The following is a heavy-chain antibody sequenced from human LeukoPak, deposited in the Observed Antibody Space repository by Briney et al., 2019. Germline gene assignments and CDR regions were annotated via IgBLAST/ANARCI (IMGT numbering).Heavy chain of an antibody. CDR1: GFTFPRHA. Sequence: GGSLRLSCAASGFTFPRHAMSWVRQAPGEGLEWVASIGGSGGRTHYADSVNGRFTISRDNSQNTVYLHMNSLRADDTAVYYCAQEHFDTSGYYSRFDSWGQGILVTVSS. V-gene: IGHV3-23*01. J-gene: IGHJ4*02. D-gene: IGHD3-22*01. CDR2: IGGSGGRT. CDR3: AQEHFDTSGYYSRFDS.